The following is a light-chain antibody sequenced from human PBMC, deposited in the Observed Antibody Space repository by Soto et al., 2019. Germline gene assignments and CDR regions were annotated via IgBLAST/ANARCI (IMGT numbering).Light chain of an antibody. CDR1: SNDVGGYNY. J-gene: IGLJ2*01. CDR3: SSYTSRSTVL. Sequence: QSALTQPASVSGSPGQSITISCTGTSNDVGGYNYVSWYQQHPGKAPKLMIYDVSNRPSGVSNRFSGSKSGNTASLTISGLQAEDEADYYCSSYTSRSTVLIGGGNKLTVL. CDR2: DVS. V-gene: IGLV2-14*01.